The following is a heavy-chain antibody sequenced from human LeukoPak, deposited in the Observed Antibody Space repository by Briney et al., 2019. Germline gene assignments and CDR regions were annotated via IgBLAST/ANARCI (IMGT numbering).Heavy chain of an antibody. J-gene: IGHJ6*02. Sequence: SVKVSCKASGGTFSSYAISWVRQAPGQGLEWMGRIIPIFGIANYAQKFQGRVTITADKSTSTAYMELSSLRSEDTAAYYCAREYGSGSYYYYCGMDVWGQGTTVTVSS. D-gene: IGHD3-10*01. CDR1: GGTFSSYA. CDR3: AREYGSGSYYYYCGMDV. CDR2: IIPIFGIA. V-gene: IGHV1-69*04.